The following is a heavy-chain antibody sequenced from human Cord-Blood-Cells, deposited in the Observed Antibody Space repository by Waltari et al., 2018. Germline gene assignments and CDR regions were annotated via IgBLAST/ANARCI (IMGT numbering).Heavy chain of an antibody. V-gene: IGHV1-2*02. CDR1: GYTFTGYY. J-gene: IGHJ3*02. D-gene: IGHD3-9*01. Sequence: QVQLVQSGAEVKKPGASVKVSCKASGYTFTGYYMHWVRQAPGQGLEWMGWINPHSGGTNYAQKFQGRVTITRDTSISTAYMEVSRLRSDDTAVYYYARGDWLDAFDIWGQGTMVTVSS. CDR2: INPHSGGT. CDR3: ARGDWLDAFDI.